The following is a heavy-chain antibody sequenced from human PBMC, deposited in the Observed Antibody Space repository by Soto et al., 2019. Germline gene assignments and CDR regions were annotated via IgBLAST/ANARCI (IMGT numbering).Heavy chain of an antibody. J-gene: IGHJ4*02. CDR1: GGSFSGYY. CDR2: INHSGST. D-gene: IGHD5-18*01. Sequence: SETLSLTCAVYGGSFSGYYWSWIRQPPGKGLEWIGEINHSGSTNYNPSLKSRVTISVDTSKNQFSLKLSSVTAADTAVYYCARGKGYSYGYRAPYFDYWGQGTLVTVSS. V-gene: IGHV4-34*01. CDR3: ARGKGYSYGYRAPYFDY.